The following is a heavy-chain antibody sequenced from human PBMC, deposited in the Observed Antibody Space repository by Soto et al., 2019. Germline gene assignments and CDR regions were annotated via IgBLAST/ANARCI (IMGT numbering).Heavy chain of an antibody. CDR2: ISHSGNT. CDR3: AARHFGRRPWTDRRLDY. CDR1: GDSINSSHW. Sequence: QVQLQESGPGLVKPSGTLSLTCVVSGDSINSSHWWNWVRQPPEKGLEWIGQISHSGNTSYNPSLASLVSISVYKSRGQFSLNLTSVTAADTAVYYFAARHFGRRPWTDRRLDYWGQGTLVTVSS. J-gene: IGHJ4*02. V-gene: IGHV4-4*02. D-gene: IGHD3-22*01.